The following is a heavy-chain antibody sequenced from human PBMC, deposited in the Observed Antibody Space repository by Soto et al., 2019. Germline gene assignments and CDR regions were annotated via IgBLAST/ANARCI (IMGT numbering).Heavy chain of an antibody. CDR3: ARGGDPEY. Sequence: EVQLVESGGGLVQPGGSLRLSCVASGFKFDYYWMHWVRQAPGGGLMWVSRLQTDGSHPAYADSVKGRFTISRDNAKNTLYRQMNNLRVEDTAIYYCARGGDPEYWGQGTLVTVSS. CDR1: GFKFDYYW. V-gene: IGHV3-74*01. J-gene: IGHJ4*02. D-gene: IGHD2-21*02. CDR2: LQTDGSHP.